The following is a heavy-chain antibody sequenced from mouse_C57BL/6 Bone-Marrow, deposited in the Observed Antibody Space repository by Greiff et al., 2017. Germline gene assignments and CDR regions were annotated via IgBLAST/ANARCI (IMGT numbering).Heavy chain of an antibody. CDR3: ARNGYFRFDY. CDR1: GYAFSSSW. V-gene: IGHV1-82*01. D-gene: IGHD2-3*01. J-gene: IGHJ2*01. Sequence: VQLQQSGPELVKPGASVKISCKASGYAFSSSWMTWVKQRPGKGLEWIGRIYPGDGDTNYNGKFKGKATLTADKSSSTAYMQLSSLTSEDSAVYFCARNGYFRFDYWGQGTTLTVSS. CDR2: IYPGDGDT.